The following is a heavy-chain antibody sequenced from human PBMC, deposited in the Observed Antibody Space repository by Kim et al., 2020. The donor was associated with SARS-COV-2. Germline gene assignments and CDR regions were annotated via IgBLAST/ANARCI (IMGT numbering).Heavy chain of an antibody. CDR2: IIPIFGTA. Sequence: SVKVSCKASGGTFSSYAISWVRQAPGQGLEWMGGIIPIFGTANYAQKFQGRVTITADESTSTAYMELSSLRSEDTAVYYCAQALTGYSSSSSPFEDYYYGMDVWGQGTTVTVSS. CDR3: AQALTGYSSSSSPFEDYYYGMDV. CDR1: GGTFSSYA. V-gene: IGHV1-69*13. D-gene: IGHD6-6*01. J-gene: IGHJ6*02.